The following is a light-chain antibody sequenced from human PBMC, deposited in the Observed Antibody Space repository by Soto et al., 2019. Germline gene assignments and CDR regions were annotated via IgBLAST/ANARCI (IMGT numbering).Light chain of an antibody. CDR2: GAS. J-gene: IGKJ2*01. CDR1: QSVSSSY. CDR3: QQYVMPPFT. Sequence: EIVLTQSPGTLSLSPGERATLSCRASQSVSSSYLAWYQQKPGQAPRLLIYGASSRATGIPDRFSGSGSGTEFTLSISRLEPEDFAVYYCQQYVMPPFTFGRGTKVDIK. V-gene: IGKV3-20*01.